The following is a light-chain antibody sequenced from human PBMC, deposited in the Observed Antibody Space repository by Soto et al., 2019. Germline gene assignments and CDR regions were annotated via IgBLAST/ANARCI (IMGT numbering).Light chain of an antibody. CDR2: GAF. J-gene: IGKJ4*01. Sequence: EIVMTQSPATLSVSPGETATLSCRASQSVSYNLAWYQQKPGQGPRLLIYGAFPRATGIPARFSGSGSGTEFTLTIRSLQSEDFAVYYCQQYKNWPPLTFGGGTKVEIK. V-gene: IGKV3-15*01. CDR3: QQYKNWPPLT. CDR1: QSVSYN.